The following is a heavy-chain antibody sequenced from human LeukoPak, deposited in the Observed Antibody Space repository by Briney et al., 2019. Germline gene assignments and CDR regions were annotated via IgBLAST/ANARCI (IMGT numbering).Heavy chain of an antibody. V-gene: IGHV3-21*01. CDR1: GFTFSSYS. CDR2: ISSSSSYI. Sequence: GGSLRLSCAASGFTFSSYSMNWVRQAPGKGLEWVSSISSSSSYIYYADSVKGRFTISRDNAKNSLYLQVNSLRAEDTAVYYCARDFRDYGMDVWGQGTTVTVSS. J-gene: IGHJ6*02. CDR3: ARDFRDYGMDV.